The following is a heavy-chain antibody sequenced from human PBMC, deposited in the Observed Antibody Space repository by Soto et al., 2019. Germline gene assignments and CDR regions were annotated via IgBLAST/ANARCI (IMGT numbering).Heavy chain of an antibody. CDR2: INAGNGNT. J-gene: IGHJ4*02. CDR3: ALDRYKYSGSAKDY. D-gene: IGHD6-6*01. V-gene: IGHV1-3*01. CDR1: GYTLTIYG. Sequence: SVKGACPASGYTLTIYGMHWLRQAPGPQLEWMGWINAGNGNTKYSQKFQGRVTITRDTSASTAYMELSSLRSEDTAVYYCALDRYKYSGSAKDYWRQGTLVTV.